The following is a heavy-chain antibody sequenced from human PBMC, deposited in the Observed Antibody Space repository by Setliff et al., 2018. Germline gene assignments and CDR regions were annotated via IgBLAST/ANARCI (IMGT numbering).Heavy chain of an antibody. CDR2: ISVYNGDT. CDR3: ARGVSSGNSASGNFPNGGYLQQ. CDR1: GYTFRNYA. V-gene: IGHV1-18*01. Sequence: GASVKVSCKASGYTFRNYAFAWVRQAPGQGLEWVGWISVYNGDTNYAQKFQGRVTLTTDTSTSTAYMDLSGLRSDDAAVYYCARGVSSGNSASGNFPNGGYLQQWGQGTPVTVSS. D-gene: IGHD3-22*01. J-gene: IGHJ1*01.